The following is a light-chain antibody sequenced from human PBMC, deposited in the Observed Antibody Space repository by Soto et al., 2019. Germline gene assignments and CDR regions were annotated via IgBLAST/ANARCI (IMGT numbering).Light chain of an antibody. CDR1: QGIRSW. CDR3: QQANSFPFT. Sequence: DIQMTQSPSSVSASVGDRVTITCRVSQGIRSWLAWYQQKPGKAPKLLIYAASSLQSGVPSRFSGSGSGTDFTLTISSLQPEDFATYYCQQANSFPFTFGQGTKLEIK. J-gene: IGKJ2*01. CDR2: AAS. V-gene: IGKV1-12*01.